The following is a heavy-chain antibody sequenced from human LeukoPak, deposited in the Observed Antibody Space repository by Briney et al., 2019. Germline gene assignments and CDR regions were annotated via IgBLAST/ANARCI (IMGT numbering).Heavy chain of an antibody. D-gene: IGHD3-3*01. V-gene: IGHV3-30-3*01. Sequence: GGSLRLSCAASGFTFSSYAMHWVRQTPGKGLEWVAVISYDGSNKYYADSVKGRFTISRDNSKNTLYLQMNSLRAEDTAVYYCARAGRFXEWLLDYWGXXTXVXVSS. CDR2: ISYDGSNK. CDR3: ARAGRFXEWLLDY. J-gene: IGHJ4*01. CDR1: GFTFSSYA.